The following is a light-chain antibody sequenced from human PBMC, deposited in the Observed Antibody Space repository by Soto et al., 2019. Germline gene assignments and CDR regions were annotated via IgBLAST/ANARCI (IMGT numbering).Light chain of an antibody. CDR1: QSISSN. CDR2: RTS. J-gene: IGKJ4*01. Sequence: DIVMTQSPATLSVSPGERATLSCSASQSISSNLAWYQQKPGQAPRLLMFRTSSRATGFPARFSGSGSGTEFNLTISSLQSEDFGVYYCQQYNNWPRATFGGGTKVDIK. V-gene: IGKV3-15*01. CDR3: QQYNNWPRAT.